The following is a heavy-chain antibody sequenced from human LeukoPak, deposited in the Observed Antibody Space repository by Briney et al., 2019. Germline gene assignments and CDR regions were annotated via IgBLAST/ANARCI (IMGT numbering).Heavy chain of an antibody. CDR2: ADYSGGT. V-gene: IGHV4-39*07. CDR1: SDSFTSVTDY. J-gene: IGHJ4*02. D-gene: IGHD6-19*01. CDR3: ARERGEDYSSGWYKTNFFDN. Sequence: SETLSLTCTVSSDSFTSVTDYWAWIRQPPGKGLEWIARADYSGGTYYNPSLESRVAISADMSKNQISLRLSSVTAADTALYYCARERGEDYSSGWYKTNFFDNWGQGTRVTVSS.